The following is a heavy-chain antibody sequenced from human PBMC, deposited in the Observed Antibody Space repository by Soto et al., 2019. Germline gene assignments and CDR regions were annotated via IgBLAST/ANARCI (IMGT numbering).Heavy chain of an antibody. D-gene: IGHD6-19*01. J-gene: IGHJ2*01. Sequence: EVQLVESGGDLVQPGRSLRLSCAASGFTFDDYAMHWIRQAPGKGLEWVSGISWNSGTIGYAGSVKGRFTISRDNAKNSLYLQMHSLRAEDTALYYCAKNVRDSGWYRYFDLWGRGTLVTVSS. CDR1: GFTFDDYA. CDR3: AKNVRDSGWYRYFDL. V-gene: IGHV3-9*01. CDR2: ISWNSGTI.